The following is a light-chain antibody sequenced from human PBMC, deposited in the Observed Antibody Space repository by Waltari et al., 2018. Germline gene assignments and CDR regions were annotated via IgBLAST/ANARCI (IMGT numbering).Light chain of an antibody. CDR2: DAS. J-gene: IGKJ4*01. V-gene: IGKV3-11*01. CDR1: QSVSSY. Sequence: EIVLTQSLATLSLSPGERATLSCRASQSVSSYLAWYQQKIGQAPRLLIYDASNRATGIPARFSGSGSGTDFTLTISSLEPEDFAVYYCQQRSNWPPTFGGGTKVEIK. CDR3: QQRSNWPPT.